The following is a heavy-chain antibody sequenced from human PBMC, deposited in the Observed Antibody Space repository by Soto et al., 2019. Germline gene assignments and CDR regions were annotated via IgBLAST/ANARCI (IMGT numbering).Heavy chain of an antibody. CDR3: ARGAYCDNRNXYGGFDP. V-gene: IGHV4-34*01. CDR1: VGSFSGYY. D-gene: IGHD5-18*01. J-gene: IGHJ5*02. CDR2: VNHDGST. Sequence: SETPSLTCAVYVGSFSGYYWSWIRQPPGKGLEWIGEVNHDGSTNYNPSLKSRVTISVDTSKNQFSLKLSSVTAADTAVYYCARGAYCDNRNXYGGFDPWGQGTLVTVSS.